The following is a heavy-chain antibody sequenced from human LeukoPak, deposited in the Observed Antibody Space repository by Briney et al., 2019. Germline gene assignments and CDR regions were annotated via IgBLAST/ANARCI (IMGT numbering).Heavy chain of an antibody. V-gene: IGHV4-59*01. CDR2: MQPNGNS. D-gene: IGHD3-16*01. CDR1: GDSTSTYH. Sequence: SETLSLTCTVSGDSTSTYHWNWIRKPPGKGLEWIGYMQPNGNSKYNPSLKSRVTIFIDTSKSQVALILSSVTAADTAVYYCARDKQHSYGRYFDHWGQGALVTVSS. CDR3: ARDKQHSYGRYFDH. J-gene: IGHJ4*02.